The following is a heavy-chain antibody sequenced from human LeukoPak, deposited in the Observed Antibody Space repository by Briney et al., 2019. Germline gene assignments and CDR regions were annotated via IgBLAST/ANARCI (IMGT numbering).Heavy chain of an antibody. CDR1: VFNFDHYA. Sequence: VGSLRLSCAGSVFNFDHYAMHWVRQGPGKGLEWVAGMSWNSVSIGYADSVKGRFTISRDNAKKSLYLQMNSLTTEDMAFYYCAKTHVRVGVVNIGAFDIRGQGTTVTVSS. CDR3: AKTHVRVGVVNIGAFDI. J-gene: IGHJ3*02. D-gene: IGHD3-3*01. V-gene: IGHV3-9*03. CDR2: MSWNSVSI.